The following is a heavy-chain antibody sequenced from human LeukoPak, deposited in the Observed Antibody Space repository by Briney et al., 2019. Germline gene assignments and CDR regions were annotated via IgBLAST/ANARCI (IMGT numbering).Heavy chain of an antibody. CDR2: ITHGGQI. CDR1: RFIFTSFG. CDR3: ARDDRYGSGTLGKRFDP. V-gene: IGHV3-21*01. Sequence: GGSLRLSCVTSRFIFTSFGMNWVRQAPGKGLEWVSSITHGGQIYYADSVKGRFTISRDNTKNSVYLQMDNLRDDDTAVYFCARDDRYGSGTLGKRFDPWGQGTLVSVSS. J-gene: IGHJ5*02. D-gene: IGHD3-10*01.